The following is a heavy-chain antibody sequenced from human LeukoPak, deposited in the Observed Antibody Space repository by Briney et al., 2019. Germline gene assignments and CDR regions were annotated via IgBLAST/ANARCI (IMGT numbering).Heavy chain of an antibody. CDR3: VKDAITAAGIGAFDI. CDR1: GFTFSSYA. D-gene: IGHD6-13*01. Sequence: GGSLRLSCSASGFTFSSYAMHWVRQAPGKGLKYVSATSTSGGTTYYVDSVKGRFTISRDNSKNTLYLQMSSLRPEDTAVYYCVKDAITAAGIGAFDIWGQGTMVTVSS. V-gene: IGHV3-64D*09. J-gene: IGHJ3*02. CDR2: TSTSGGTT.